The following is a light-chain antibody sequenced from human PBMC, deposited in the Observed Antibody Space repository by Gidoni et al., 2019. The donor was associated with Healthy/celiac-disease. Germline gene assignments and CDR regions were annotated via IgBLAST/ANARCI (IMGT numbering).Light chain of an antibody. J-gene: IGKJ5*01. V-gene: IGKV3-20*01. CDR3: QQYGSSPGIT. CDR2: GAS. CDR1: QSVSSSY. Sequence: EIVLTQSPGTLSLSPGERATLSCRASQSVSSSYLAWYQQKPGQATRLLIYGASSRATGIPDRFSGSGSGTDFTLTISRLEPKDFTVYYCQQYGSSPGITFGQGTRLEIK.